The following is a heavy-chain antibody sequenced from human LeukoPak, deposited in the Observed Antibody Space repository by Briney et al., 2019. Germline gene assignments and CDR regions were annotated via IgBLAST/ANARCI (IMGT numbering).Heavy chain of an antibody. Sequence: SETLSLTCAVYGGSFSGYYWSWIRQPPGKGLEWIGEINHSGSTNYNPSLKSRVTISVDTSKNQFSLKLSSVTAADTAVYYCASLTDIVVVPAATHNTRSDYWGQGTLVTVSS. J-gene: IGHJ4*02. D-gene: IGHD2-2*01. CDR1: GGSFSGYY. V-gene: IGHV4-34*01. CDR2: INHSGST. CDR3: ASLTDIVVVPAATHNTRSDY.